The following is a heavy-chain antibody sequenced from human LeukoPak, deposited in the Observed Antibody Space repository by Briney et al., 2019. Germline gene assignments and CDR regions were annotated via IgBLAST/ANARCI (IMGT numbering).Heavy chain of an antibody. CDR1: GSTFTDYY. D-gene: IGHD4-17*01. J-gene: IGHJ3*01. CDR3: ARERNYGDYGNAFDV. CDR2: INPKRGVT. V-gene: IGHV1-2*02. Sequence: GASVTLSCNASGSTFTDYYIHWMRQAPGQGLEWMGWINPKRGVTTYAQKFQGRVTMTRDTSITTAYMELTRLRSDDTTIYYCARERNYGDYGNAFDVWGQGRKVTVSS.